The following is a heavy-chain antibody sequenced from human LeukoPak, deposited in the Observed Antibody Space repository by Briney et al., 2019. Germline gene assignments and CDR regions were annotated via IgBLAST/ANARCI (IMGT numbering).Heavy chain of an antibody. CDR1: GYTFTGYY. J-gene: IGHJ4*02. CDR2: INPNSGGT. V-gene: IGHV1-2*02. CDR3: ARGGGYSYGYSDQLDY. Sequence: GASVKVSCKASGYTFTGYYMHWVRQAPGQGLEWMGWINPNSGGTNYARKFQGRVTMTRDTSISTAYMELSRLRSDDTAVYYCARGGGYSYGYSDQLDYWGQGTLVTVSS. D-gene: IGHD5-18*01.